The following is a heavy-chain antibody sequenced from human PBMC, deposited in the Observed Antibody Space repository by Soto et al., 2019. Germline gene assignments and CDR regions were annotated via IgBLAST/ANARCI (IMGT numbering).Heavy chain of an antibody. CDR2: IIPIFGTA. D-gene: IGHD6-13*01. Sequence: SVKGSCKASGGSFSSYAISWVRQAPGQGLEWMGGIIPIFGTANYAQKFQGRVTITADESTSTAYMELSSLRSEDTAVYYCAREGIAAAGTYDYWGQGTLVTVSS. CDR1: GGSFSSYA. CDR3: AREGIAAAGTYDY. J-gene: IGHJ4*02. V-gene: IGHV1-69*13.